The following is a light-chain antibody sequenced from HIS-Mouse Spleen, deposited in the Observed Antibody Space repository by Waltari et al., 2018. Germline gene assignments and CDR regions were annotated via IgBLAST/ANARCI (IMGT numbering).Light chain of an antibody. CDR3: SSYTSSSTF. Sequence: QSALTQPRSVSGSPGQSVTISCTGTSSDVGGYNYVSWYQQHPGKAPKLMIYDVSKRPSGVPDRFSGSKSGNTASLTISGLQAEDEADYYCSSYTSSSTFFGTGTKVTVL. J-gene: IGLJ1*01. CDR1: SSDVGGYNY. V-gene: IGLV2-11*01. CDR2: DVS.